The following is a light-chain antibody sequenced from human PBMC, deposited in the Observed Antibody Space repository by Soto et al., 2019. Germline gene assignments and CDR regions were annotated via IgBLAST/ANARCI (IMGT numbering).Light chain of an antibody. V-gene: IGKV1-39*01. CDR3: QQSYSTPPIT. CDR2: AAS. CDR1: QSIARY. Sequence: DIQMTQSPSSLSASLGARVTITCRASQSIARYLNWYQQKPGKAPKVLIYAASRLQSGVPSRFSGSGSGTDFTLTISSLQPEDFAIYYCQQSYSTPPITFGQGTRLEIK. J-gene: IGKJ5*01.